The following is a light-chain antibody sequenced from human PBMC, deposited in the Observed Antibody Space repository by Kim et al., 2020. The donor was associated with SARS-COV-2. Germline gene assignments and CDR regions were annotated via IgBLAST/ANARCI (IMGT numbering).Light chain of an antibody. Sequence: DIQMTQSPSSLSASVGGRVTITCRASQTIRTYLNWYQQKPGKAPKLLSFAASSLQSGVPSRFSGSESGTDFTLTISSLQPGDSAAYCCQRMYSAAFTYGAGTKGDIK. CDR2: AAS. V-gene: IGKV1-39*01. CDR1: QTIRTY. J-gene: IGKJ3*01. CDR3: QRMYSAAFT.